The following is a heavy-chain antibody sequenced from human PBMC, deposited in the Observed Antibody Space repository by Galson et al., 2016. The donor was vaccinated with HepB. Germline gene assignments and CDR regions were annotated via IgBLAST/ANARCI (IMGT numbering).Heavy chain of an antibody. CDR1: GFTFSSYS. D-gene: IGHD2-15*01. Sequence: PLRLSCAASGFTFSSYSMNWVRQTPGKGLEWISYISSSSSAIYYTDSVRGRFTISRDNAKNSLYLQMNSLRDEDTAVYYCATLVGGYCSGGSCYSGDYWGQGTLVTVSS. J-gene: IGHJ4*02. CDR2: ISSSSSAI. V-gene: IGHV3-48*02. CDR3: ATLVGGYCSGGSCYSGDY.